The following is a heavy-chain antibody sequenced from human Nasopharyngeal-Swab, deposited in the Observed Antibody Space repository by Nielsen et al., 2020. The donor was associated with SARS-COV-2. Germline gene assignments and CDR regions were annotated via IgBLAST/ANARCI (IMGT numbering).Heavy chain of an antibody. CDR2: ISGSGGST. V-gene: IGHV3-23*01. Sequence: WIRQRPGKGLEWVSAISGSGGSTYYADSVKGRFTISRDNSKNTLYLQMNSLRAEDTAVYYCAKDSIRYYYDASGAFDIWGQGTMVTVSS. CDR3: AKDSIRYYYDASGAFDI. J-gene: IGHJ3*02. D-gene: IGHD3-22*01.